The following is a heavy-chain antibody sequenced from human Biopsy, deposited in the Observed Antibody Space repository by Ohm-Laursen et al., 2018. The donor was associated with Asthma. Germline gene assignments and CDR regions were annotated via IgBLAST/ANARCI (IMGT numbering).Heavy chain of an antibody. CDR2: VSSDGHNK. Sequence: SLRLSCAASGFVFSQCGMHWVRQGPGKGLEWVALVSSDGHNKYYEDSVKGRFTISRDNSKTTVYLQMDSLRAEDTAVYFGAKDKGRNSIDYWGQGTLVTVSS. CDR1: GFVFSQCG. D-gene: IGHD5-18*01. CDR3: AKDKGRNSIDY. V-gene: IGHV3-30*18. J-gene: IGHJ4*02.